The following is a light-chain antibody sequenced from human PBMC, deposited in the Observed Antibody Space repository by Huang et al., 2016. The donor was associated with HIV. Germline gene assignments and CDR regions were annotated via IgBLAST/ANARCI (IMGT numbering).Light chain of an antibody. V-gene: IGKV1-39*01. CDR1: QRISSY. Sequence: DIQMTQSPSSLSASVGARVTITCRASQRISSYLNWYQQKPGKAPKLLIYAASSLQRGVPSRFSGSGSGTDFTLTISSLQPEDFATYYCQQSYSTSWT. J-gene: IGKJ1*01. CDR2: AAS. CDR3: QQSYSTSWT.